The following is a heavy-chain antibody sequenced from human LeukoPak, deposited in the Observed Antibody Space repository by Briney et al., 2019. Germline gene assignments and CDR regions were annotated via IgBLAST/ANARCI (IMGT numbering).Heavy chain of an antibody. Sequence: PSETLSLTCAVYGGSFSGYYWSWIRQPPGKGLEWIGEINHSGSTNYNPSLESRVTISVDTSKNQFSLKLSSVTAADTAVYYCVSSSPQGGYWGQGTLVTVSS. CDR1: GGSFSGYY. D-gene: IGHD6-6*01. CDR3: VSSSPQGGY. CDR2: INHSGST. J-gene: IGHJ4*02. V-gene: IGHV4-34*01.